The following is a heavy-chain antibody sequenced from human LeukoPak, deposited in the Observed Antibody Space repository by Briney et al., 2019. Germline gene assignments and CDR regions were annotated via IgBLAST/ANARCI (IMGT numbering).Heavy chain of an antibody. V-gene: IGHV5-51*01. CDR3: ARGGYSYGSDY. D-gene: IGHD5-18*01. CDR2: IYPSDSDT. Sequence: GESLKISCKGSGSSFTNYWIGWVRQLPGKGLEWMGIIYPSDSDTRYSPSFQGQVTISADKSISTAYLQWSSLKASDTAMYYCARGGYSYGSDYWGQGTLVTVSS. J-gene: IGHJ4*02. CDR1: GSSFTNYW.